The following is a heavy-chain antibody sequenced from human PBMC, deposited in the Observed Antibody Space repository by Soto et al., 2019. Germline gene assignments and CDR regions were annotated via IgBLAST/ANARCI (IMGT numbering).Heavy chain of an antibody. CDR2: ISGPGGRT. Sequence: GGSLRLSCAASEFTFNNYAMTWVRQTPGKGLEWVAGISGPGGRTYYADSVKGRFTISRDNSKNTLFLQMNGLRGEDTAVYYCAKVESYDFWGGYDYYDYSHYGMDVWGQGTTVTVSS. V-gene: IGHV3-23*01. CDR3: AKVESYDFWGGYDYYDYSHYGMDV. CDR1: EFTFNNYA. J-gene: IGHJ6*02. D-gene: IGHD3-3*01.